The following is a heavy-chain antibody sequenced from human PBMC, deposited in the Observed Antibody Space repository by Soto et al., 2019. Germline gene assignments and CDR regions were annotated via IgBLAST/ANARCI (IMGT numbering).Heavy chain of an antibody. CDR1: GGTFSSYA. CDR3: ARGRVVRGVILYYYGMDV. Sequence: ASVNVSCKASGGTFSSYAISWVRQAPGQGLEWMGGIIPIFGTANYAQKFQGRVTITADESTSTAYMELSSLRSEDTAVYYCARGRVVRGVILYYYGMDVWGQGTTVIASS. V-gene: IGHV1-69*13. CDR2: IIPIFGTA. J-gene: IGHJ6*02. D-gene: IGHD3-10*01.